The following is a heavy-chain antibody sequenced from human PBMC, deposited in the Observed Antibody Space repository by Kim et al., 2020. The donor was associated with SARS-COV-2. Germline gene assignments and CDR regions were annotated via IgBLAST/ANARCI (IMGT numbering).Heavy chain of an antibody. J-gene: IGHJ5*02. CDR2: INTNTGNP. D-gene: IGHD3-16*02. Sequence: ASVKVSCKASGYTFTSYAMNWVRQAPGQGLEWMGWINTNTGNPTYAQGFTGRFVFSLDTSLSTAYLQISSLKAEDTAVYYCASLRLGELSFGLYNWLDPWGQDTLVPVSS. V-gene: IGHV7-4-1*02. CDR3: ASLRLGELSFGLYNWLDP. CDR1: GYTFTSYA.